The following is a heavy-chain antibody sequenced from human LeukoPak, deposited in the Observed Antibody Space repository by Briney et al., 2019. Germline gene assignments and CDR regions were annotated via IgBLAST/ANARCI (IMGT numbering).Heavy chain of an antibody. J-gene: IGHJ3*02. CDR1: GGSFSGYY. V-gene: IGHV4-34*01. Sequence: TSETLSLTCAVYGGSFSGYYWSWIRQPPGKGLEWIGEINHSGSTNYNPSLKSRVTISVDTSKNQFSLKLSSVTAADTAVYYCARGLSHAFDIWGQGTMVTISS. CDR3: ARGLSHAFDI. CDR2: INHSGST.